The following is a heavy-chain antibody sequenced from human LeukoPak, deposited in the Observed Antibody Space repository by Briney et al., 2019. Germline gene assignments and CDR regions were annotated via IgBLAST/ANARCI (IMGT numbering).Heavy chain of an antibody. CDR3: ARESSGYFY. J-gene: IGHJ4*02. CDR1: GFAFSSYE. V-gene: IGHV3-48*03. Sequence: GGSLRLSCAASGFAFSSYEMNWVRQAPGKGLEWVSYISSSGSTIYYADSVKGRFTISRDNAKNSLYLQMNSLRAEDTAVYYCARESSGYFYWGQGTLVTVSS. D-gene: IGHD3-22*01. CDR2: ISSSGSTI.